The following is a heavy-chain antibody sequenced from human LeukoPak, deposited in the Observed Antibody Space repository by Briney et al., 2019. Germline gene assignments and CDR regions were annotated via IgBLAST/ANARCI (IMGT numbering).Heavy chain of an antibody. J-gene: IGHJ4*02. CDR1: GESFSGYY. CDR2: INHSGST. CDR3: ARVGREGYNFHY. Sequence: PAETLSLTCAVYGESFSGYYWNWIRQPPGKGLEWIGEINHSGSTNYNPSLKSRVTISVDTSKNQFSLKLSSVTAADTAVYYCARVGREGYNFHYWGQGTLVTVS. D-gene: IGHD5-24*01. V-gene: IGHV4-34*01.